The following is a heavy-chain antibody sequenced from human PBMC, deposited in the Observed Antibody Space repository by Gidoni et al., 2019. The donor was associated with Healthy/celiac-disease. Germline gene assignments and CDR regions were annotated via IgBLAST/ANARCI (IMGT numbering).Heavy chain of an antibody. CDR1: GGSVSSGSYY. D-gene: IGHD5-12*01. Sequence: QVQLQESGPGLVKPSETLSPTCTVSGGSVSSGSYYWSGIRQPPGKGMEWIGYIYYSGSTNYNPSLKSRVTISVDTSKNQFSLKLSSVTAADTAVYYCARGGIVATFEYWGQGTLVTVSS. V-gene: IGHV4-61*01. CDR2: IYYSGST. CDR3: ARGGIVATFEY. J-gene: IGHJ4*02.